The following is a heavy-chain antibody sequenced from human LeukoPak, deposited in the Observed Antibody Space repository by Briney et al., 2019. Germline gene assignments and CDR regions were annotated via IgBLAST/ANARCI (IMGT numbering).Heavy chain of an antibody. CDR3: ARAELHNWFDP. CDR2: INPSGGST. V-gene: IGHV1-46*01. J-gene: IGHJ5*02. D-gene: IGHD2-15*01. Sequence: ASVKVSCKASGYTFTSYYMHWVRQAPGQGLEGMGIINPSGGSTNYAQKFQGRVTMTRDTSTSTVYMELSSLRSEDTAVYYCARAELHNWFDPWGQGTLVTVSS. CDR1: GYTFTSYY.